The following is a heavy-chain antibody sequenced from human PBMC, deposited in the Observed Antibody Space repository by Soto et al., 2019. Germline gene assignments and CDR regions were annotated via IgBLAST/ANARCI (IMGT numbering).Heavy chain of an antibody. D-gene: IGHD3-10*01. CDR1: GYTFTGYY. CDR2: INPNSGGT. J-gene: IGHJ5*01. CDR3: ARALPVRDSKALWFDP. Sequence: ASVKVSCKASGYTFTGYYMHWVRQAPGQGLEWMGWINPNSGGTNYAQKFQGWVTMTRDTSISTAYMELSRLRSDDTAVYYCARALPVRDSKALWFDPWGQGTLVTVSS. V-gene: IGHV1-2*04.